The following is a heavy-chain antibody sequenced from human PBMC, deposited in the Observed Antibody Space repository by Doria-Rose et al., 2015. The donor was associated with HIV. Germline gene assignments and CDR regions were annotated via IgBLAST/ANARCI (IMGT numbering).Heavy chain of an antibody. Sequence: QVQLQQWGPGLVKPSETLSLTCSVSGGSISHYYWSWSRQTPGQGLEYIGDIIYTGSTNYSPSLKSRVSISIDTSKNKFSLRLSSVTAADTAVYYCARVLSGTYDYWGQGTLVTVSS. V-gene: IGHV4-59*01. CDR2: IIYTGST. D-gene: IGHD1-26*01. CDR3: ARVLSGTYDY. J-gene: IGHJ4*02. CDR1: GGSISHYY.